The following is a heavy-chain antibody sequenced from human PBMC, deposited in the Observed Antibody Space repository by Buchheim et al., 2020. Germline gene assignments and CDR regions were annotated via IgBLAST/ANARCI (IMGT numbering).Heavy chain of an antibody. J-gene: IGHJ4*02. CDR2: ISGSCGST. Sequence: EVQLLESGGGLVQPGGSLRLSCAASGFTFSSYAMSWVRQAPGKGLAWVSSISGSCGSTYYADSVKGRFTISRDHSNNTPVLQMNSLRAEDTAVYYCAKSLVADLFDYWGQGTL. CDR1: GFTFSSYA. V-gene: IGHV3-23*01. D-gene: IGHD6-19*01. CDR3: AKSLVADLFDY.